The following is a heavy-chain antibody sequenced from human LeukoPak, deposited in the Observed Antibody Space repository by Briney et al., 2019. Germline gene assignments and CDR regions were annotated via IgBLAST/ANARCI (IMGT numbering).Heavy chain of an antibody. CDR2: INTDGSST. V-gene: IGHV3-74*01. Sequence: PGGSLRLSCAASGFTFSSYWMHWVRQAPGKGLVWVSRINTDGSSTSYADSVKGRFTISRDNAKNTLYLQMNSLRAEDTAVYYCAAGDSYYYDSSGYYFYWGQGTLVTVSS. CDR3: AAGDSYYYDSSGYYFY. J-gene: IGHJ4*02. D-gene: IGHD3-22*01. CDR1: GFTFSSYW.